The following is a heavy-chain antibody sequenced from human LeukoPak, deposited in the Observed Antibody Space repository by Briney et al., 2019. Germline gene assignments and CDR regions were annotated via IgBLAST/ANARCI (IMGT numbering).Heavy chain of an antibody. CDR1: GGSFSGYY. CDR3: ARVPGRVAGTTRAISNWFDP. Sequence: SETLSLTCAVYGGSFSGYYWSWIRQPPGKGLEWIGEINHSGSTNYNPSLKSRVTISVDTSKNQFSLKLSSVTAADTAVYYCARVPGRVAGTTRAISNWFDPWGQGTLVTVSS. CDR2: INHSGST. D-gene: IGHD6-19*01. V-gene: IGHV4-34*01. J-gene: IGHJ5*02.